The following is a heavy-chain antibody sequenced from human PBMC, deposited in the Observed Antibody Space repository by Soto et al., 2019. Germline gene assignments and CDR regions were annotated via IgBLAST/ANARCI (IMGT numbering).Heavy chain of an antibody. CDR2: IYYTGDT. V-gene: IGHV4-59*01. Sequence: QVQLQESGPGLVKPSETLSLTCTVSGASITSSYWTWFRQPPGQGLESIGYIYYTGDTNTNPSLKSRVTISIDTSKNHFSLKLSSVTAADTAEYYCARYARTPDFWGQGTLVTVSS. D-gene: IGHD2-2*01. CDR3: ARYARTPDF. CDR1: GASITSSY. J-gene: IGHJ4*02.